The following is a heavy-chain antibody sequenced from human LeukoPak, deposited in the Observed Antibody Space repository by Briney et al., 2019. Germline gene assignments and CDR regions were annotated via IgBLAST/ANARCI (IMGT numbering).Heavy chain of an antibody. CDR2: IYYSGST. V-gene: IGHV4-39*07. J-gene: IGHJ6*03. CDR3: ASASGPTYYYYYYMDV. Sequence: SETLSLTCTVSGGSISSSSYYWGWIRQPPGKGLEWIGSIYYSGSTYYNPSLKSRVTISVDTSKNQFSLKLSSVTAADTAVYYCASASGPTYYYYYYMDVWGKGTTVTVSS. D-gene: IGHD4-11*01. CDR1: GGSISSSSYY.